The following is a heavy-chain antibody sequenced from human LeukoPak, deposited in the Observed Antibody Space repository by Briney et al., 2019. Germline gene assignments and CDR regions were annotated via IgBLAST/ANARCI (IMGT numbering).Heavy chain of an antibody. V-gene: IGHV4-31*03. D-gene: IGHD5-18*01. J-gene: IGHJ4*02. CDR1: GGSISSGGYY. CDR3: ARSPDTAMVFVDY. CDR2: IYYSGST. Sequence: TSQTLSLTCTVSGGSISSGGYYWSWIRQHPGTGLEWIGYIYYSGSTYYNPSLKSRVTISVDTSKNQFSLKLSSVTAADTAVYYCARSPDTAMVFVDYWGQGTLVTVSS.